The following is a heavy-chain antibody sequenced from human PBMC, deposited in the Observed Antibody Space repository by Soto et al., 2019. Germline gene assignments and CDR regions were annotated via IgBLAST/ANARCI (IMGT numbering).Heavy chain of an antibody. CDR1: GGSISSSSYY. CDR3: ARHLRYSMVRGVRSYFDY. Sequence: QLQLQESGPGLVKPSETLSLTCTVSGGSISSSSYYWGWIRQPPGKGLEWIGSIYYSGSTYYNPSLKSRVTISVDTSKNQFSLKLSSVTAADTAVYYCARHLRYSMVRGVRSYFDYWGQGTLVTVSS. CDR2: IYYSGST. V-gene: IGHV4-39*01. J-gene: IGHJ4*02. D-gene: IGHD3-10*01.